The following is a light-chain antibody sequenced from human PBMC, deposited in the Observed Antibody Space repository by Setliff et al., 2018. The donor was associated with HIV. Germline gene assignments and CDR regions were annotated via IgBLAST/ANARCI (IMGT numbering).Light chain of an antibody. CDR3: SSYTNSRTLV. CDR2: DAT. J-gene: IGLJ1*01. CDR1: SSDIGDTYS. Sequence: ALAQPASVSGSPGQSITISCTGTSSDIGDTYSISWYQQHPGKVPKLLIYDATHRPSGVSSRFSASKSGNTASLTISGLQAEDEAGYYCSSYTNSRTLVFGTGTKGTVL. V-gene: IGLV2-14*03.